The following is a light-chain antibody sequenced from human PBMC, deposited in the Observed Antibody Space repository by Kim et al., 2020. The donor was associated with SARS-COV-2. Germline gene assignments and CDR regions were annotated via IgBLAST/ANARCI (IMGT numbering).Light chain of an antibody. CDR2: QDS. V-gene: IGLV3-1*01. Sequence: VSQGKTASITCSGDTLGDKYACWYQQKPGQSPVLVIYQDSKRPSGIPERFSGSNSGNTATLTISGTQAMDEADYYCQAWDSSTVVFGGGTQLTVL. CDR3: QAWDSSTVV. J-gene: IGLJ2*01. CDR1: TLGDKY.